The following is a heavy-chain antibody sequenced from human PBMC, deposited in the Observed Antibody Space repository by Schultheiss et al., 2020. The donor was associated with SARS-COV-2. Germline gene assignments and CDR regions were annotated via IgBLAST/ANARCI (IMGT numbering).Heavy chain of an antibody. CDR1: GFTFSSYA. CDR3: VKGYSYVISFSPFDP. J-gene: IGHJ5*02. V-gene: IGHV3-64D*06. Sequence: GGSLRLSCSASGFTFSSYAMHWVRQAPGKGLEYVSAISSNGGSTYYADSVKGRFTISRDNSKNTLYLQMSSLRAEDTAVYYCVKGYSYVISFSPFDPWGQGTLVTVS. D-gene: IGHD5-18*01. CDR2: ISSNGGST.